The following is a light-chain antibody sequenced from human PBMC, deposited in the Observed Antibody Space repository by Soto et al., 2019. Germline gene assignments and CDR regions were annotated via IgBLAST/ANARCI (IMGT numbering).Light chain of an antibody. CDR2: DAS. CDR1: QSISDT. V-gene: IGKV3-11*01. Sequence: EIVLMQSPGTLSLSPGEGATLSCRASQSISDTLAWYQQRPGQAPRLLIYDASHRAAGIPARFRGSGFGTDFTLTISSLEPEDAAVYYCQQRSNWPPITFGQGTRLEIK. CDR3: QQRSNWPPIT. J-gene: IGKJ5*01.